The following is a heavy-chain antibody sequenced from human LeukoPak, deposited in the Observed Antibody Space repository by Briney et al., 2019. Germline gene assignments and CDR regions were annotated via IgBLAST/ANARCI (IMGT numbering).Heavy chain of an antibody. J-gene: IGHJ4*02. CDR2: INTNSGGT. CDR3: ATEIGRGPHNFDY. Sequence: ASVKVSCKSSGYTFTGYFMHWVRQAPGQGLEWMGWINTNSGGTHYAQKFQGRVTVTRDRSISTAYMELNSLRSDDTAVYYCATEIGRGPHNFDYWGQGTLVTVSS. V-gene: IGHV1-2*02. CDR1: GYTFTGYF.